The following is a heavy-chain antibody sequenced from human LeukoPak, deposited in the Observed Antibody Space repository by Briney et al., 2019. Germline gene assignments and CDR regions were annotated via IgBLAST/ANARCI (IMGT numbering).Heavy chain of an antibody. CDR1: GGTFSSYT. J-gene: IGHJ4*02. Sequence: EAXVKVSCKASGGTFSSYTISWVRQAPGQGLEWMGRIIPILGIANYAQKFQGRVTITADKSTSTAYMELSSLRSEDTAVYYCARDDFWSGYADWGQGTLVTVSS. CDR3: ARDDFWSGYAD. V-gene: IGHV1-69*02. D-gene: IGHD3-3*01. CDR2: IIPILGIA.